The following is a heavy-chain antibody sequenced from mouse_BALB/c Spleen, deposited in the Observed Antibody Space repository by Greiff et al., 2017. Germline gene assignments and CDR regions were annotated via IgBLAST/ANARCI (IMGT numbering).Heavy chain of an antibody. CDR2: ISNGGGST. J-gene: IGHJ4*01. D-gene: IGHD2-1*01. CDR3: ARPLYGNFYAMDY. Sequence: EVKLMESGGGLVQPGGSLKLSCAASGFTFSSYTMSWVRQTPEKRLEWVAYISNGGGSTYYPDTVKGRFTISRDNAKNTLYLQMSSLKSEDTAMYYCARPLYGNFYAMDYWGQGTSVTVSS. V-gene: IGHV5-12-2*01. CDR1: GFTFSSYT.